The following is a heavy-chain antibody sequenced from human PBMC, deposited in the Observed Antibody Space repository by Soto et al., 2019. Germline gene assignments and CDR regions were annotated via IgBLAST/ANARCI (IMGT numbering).Heavy chain of an antibody. J-gene: IGHJ6*02. CDR1: SGSFSGYY. CDR2: INHSGST. V-gene: IGHV4-34*01. D-gene: IGHD3-3*01. Sequence: SETLSLTCAVYSGSFSGYYWSWIRQPPGKGLEWIGEINHSGSTNYNPSLKSRVTISVDTSKNQFSLKLSSVTAADTAVYYCARDRRFLEWFPSYYYYYGMDVWGQGTTVTVSS. CDR3: ARDRRFLEWFPSYYYYYGMDV.